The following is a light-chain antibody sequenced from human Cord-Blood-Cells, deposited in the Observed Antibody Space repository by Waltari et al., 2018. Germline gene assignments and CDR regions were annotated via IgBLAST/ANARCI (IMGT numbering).Light chain of an antibody. CDR2: EVS. V-gene: IGLV2-8*01. CDR1: SSDVGGYNY. CDR3: SSYAGSNNWV. J-gene: IGLJ3*02. Sequence: QSALTQPPSASGSPGQSVTISCTGTSSDVGGYNYVSWYQQHQGKAPKLMIYEVSKRPSGFPDRFSGSKSGNTASLTVSGLQAEDEADYYCSSYAGSNNWVFGGGTKLTVL.